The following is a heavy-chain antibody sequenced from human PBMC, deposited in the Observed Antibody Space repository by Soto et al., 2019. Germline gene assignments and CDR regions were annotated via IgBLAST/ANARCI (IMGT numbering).Heavy chain of an antibody. CDR2: IWYDGSNK. CDR1: GFTFSSYG. J-gene: IGHJ6*03. CDR3: ARGREGYCSGGSCYYYYMDV. Sequence: QVQLVESGGGVVQPGRSLRLSCAASGFTFSSYGMHWVRQAPGKGLEWVAVIWYDGSNKYYADSVKGRFTISRDNSKNTLHLQMNSLRAEDTAVYYCARGREGYCSGGSCYYYYMDVWGKGTTVTVSS. V-gene: IGHV3-33*01. D-gene: IGHD2-15*01.